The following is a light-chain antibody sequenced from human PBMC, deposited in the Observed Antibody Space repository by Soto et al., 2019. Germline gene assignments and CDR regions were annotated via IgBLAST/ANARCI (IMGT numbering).Light chain of an antibody. Sequence: QSALTQPPSVSGSPGQSVTISCTGTSSDVGYYDRVSWYQQPPGTAPKLMIYEVRNRPSGVPDRFSGSKSGNTASLTISGLQPEDEAHYYCSSYTSSATVLFGGGTQLTVL. J-gene: IGLJ2*01. CDR2: EVR. V-gene: IGLV2-18*02. CDR1: SSDVGYYDR. CDR3: SSYTSSATVL.